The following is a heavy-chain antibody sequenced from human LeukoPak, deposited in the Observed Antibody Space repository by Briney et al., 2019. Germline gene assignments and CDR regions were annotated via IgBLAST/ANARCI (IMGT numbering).Heavy chain of an antibody. D-gene: IGHD3-22*01. CDR3: AREGSSGYYYDDAFDI. Sequence: SETLSLTCTVSGGSISSYYWSWIRQPPGKGLEWIGYIYYSGSTNYNPSLKSRVPISVDTSKNQFSLKLSSVTAADTAVYYCAREGSSGYYYDDAFDIWGQGTMVTVSS. CDR1: GGSISSYY. V-gene: IGHV4-59*01. J-gene: IGHJ3*02. CDR2: IYYSGST.